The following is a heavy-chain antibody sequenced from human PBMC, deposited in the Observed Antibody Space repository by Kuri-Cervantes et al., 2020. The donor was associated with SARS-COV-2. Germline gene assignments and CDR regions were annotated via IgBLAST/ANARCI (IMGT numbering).Heavy chain of an antibody. CDR1: GFTFSSYG. CDR2: ISYDGSNK. Sequence: GGSLRHSCAASGFTFSSYGMHWVRQAPGKGLEWVAVISYDGSNKYYADSVKGRFTISRDNSKNTLYLQMNSLRAEDTAVYYCAKDMDYGEWMTANNYYYGMDVWGQGTTVTVSS. J-gene: IGHJ6*02. V-gene: IGHV3-30*18. D-gene: IGHD4-17*01. CDR3: AKDMDYGEWMTANNYYYGMDV.